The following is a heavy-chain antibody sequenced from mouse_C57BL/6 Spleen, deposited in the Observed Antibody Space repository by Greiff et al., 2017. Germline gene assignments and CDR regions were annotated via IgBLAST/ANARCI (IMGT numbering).Heavy chain of an antibody. CDR1: GYTFTSYW. CDR3: ARYYYGSSYVGDY. Sequence: VQLQQPGAELVRPGTSVKLSCKASGYTFTSYWMHWVKQRPGQGLEWIGVIDPSDSYTNSNQKFKGKATLTVDTSSSTAYMQLSSLTSEDSAVYYCARYYYGSSYVGDYWGQGTTLTVSS. J-gene: IGHJ2*01. CDR2: IDPSDSYT. D-gene: IGHD1-1*01. V-gene: IGHV1-59*01.